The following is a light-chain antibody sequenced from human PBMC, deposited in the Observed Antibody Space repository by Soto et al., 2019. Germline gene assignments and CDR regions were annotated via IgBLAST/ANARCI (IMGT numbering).Light chain of an antibody. CDR1: SSNIGSNT. Sequence: QSALTQPPSASGTPGQRVTISCSGSSSNIGSNTVKWYQQLPGTAPKLLIYSNDQRPSGVPDRVSGSRSGTSASLAISGLQSEDEADYYCAAWDDSLNGYVFGLGTKVTV. CDR2: SND. J-gene: IGLJ1*01. CDR3: AAWDDSLNGYV. V-gene: IGLV1-44*01.